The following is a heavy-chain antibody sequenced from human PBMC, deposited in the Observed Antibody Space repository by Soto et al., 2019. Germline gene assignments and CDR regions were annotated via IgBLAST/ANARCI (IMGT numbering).Heavy chain of an antibody. V-gene: IGHV3-33*01. J-gene: IGHJ4*02. CDR1: GFTFSSYG. D-gene: IGHD6-19*01. CDR3: ARDRYSSGWYDLDY. Sequence: QVQLVESGGGVVQPGRSLRLSCAASGFTFSSYGMHWVRQAPGKGLEWVAVIWYDGSNKYYADSVNGRFTISRDNSKTTLYLQMNGLRAEDTAVYYWARDRYSSGWYDLDYWGQVTLVTVSS. CDR2: IWYDGSNK.